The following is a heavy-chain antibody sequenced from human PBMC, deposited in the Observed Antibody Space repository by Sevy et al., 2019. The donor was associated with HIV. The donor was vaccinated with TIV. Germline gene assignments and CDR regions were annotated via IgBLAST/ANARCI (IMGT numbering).Heavy chain of an antibody. CDR2: FDPEDGET. CDR1: GYTLTQLS. D-gene: IGHD3-22*01. Sequence: ASVKVSCKVSGYTLTQLSMHWVRQAPGKGLEWMGSFDPEDGETLYAQKFQGRVTMTEDTSTGTAYMELSSLRSEDTAIYYCATTKDYYESSGSPFDYWGQGTLVTVSS. V-gene: IGHV1-24*01. CDR3: ATTKDYYESSGSPFDY. J-gene: IGHJ4*02.